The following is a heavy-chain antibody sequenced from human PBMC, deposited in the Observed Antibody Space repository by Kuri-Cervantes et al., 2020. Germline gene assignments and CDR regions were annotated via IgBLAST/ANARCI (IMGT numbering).Heavy chain of an antibody. CDR1: GYSFSDYY. CDR3: ARSRRDYGDYVHWFDP. J-gene: IGHJ5*02. D-gene: IGHD4-17*01. V-gene: IGHV1-69*02. CDR2: IIPILGIA. Sequence: SVKVSCKASGYSFSDYYVHWVRQAPGQGLEWMGRIIPILGIANYAQKFQGRVTITADKSTSTAYMELSSLRSEDTAVYYCARSRRDYGDYVHWFDPWGQGTLVTVSS.